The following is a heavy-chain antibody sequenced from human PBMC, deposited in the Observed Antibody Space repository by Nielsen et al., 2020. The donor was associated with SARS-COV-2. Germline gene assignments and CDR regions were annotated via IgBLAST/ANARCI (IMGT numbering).Heavy chain of an antibody. Sequence: GESLKISCAASGFTFSSYSINWVRQGPGMGLQWVASISSGSDYTYYFDSVKGRFTISRDNAKNSLYLQMNSLRAEDTALYYCAKLSSSWYDYYYYYGMDVWGQGTTVTVSS. CDR3: AKLSSSWYDYYYYYGMDV. CDR1: GFTFSSYS. CDR2: ISSGSDYT. V-gene: IGHV3-21*04. J-gene: IGHJ6*02. D-gene: IGHD6-13*01.